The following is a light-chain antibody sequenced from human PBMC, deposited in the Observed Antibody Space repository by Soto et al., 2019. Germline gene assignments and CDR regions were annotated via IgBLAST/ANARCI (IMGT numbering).Light chain of an antibody. CDR1: HDIGNN. J-gene: IGKJ2*01. V-gene: IGKV1-17*03. CDR3: LQHDSYPYT. Sequence: DIPMTQSLSAMSASVGDRVTISCRASHDIGNNLVWFQQKPGKVPKRLIYAASSLQGGVPSRFSGSGSGTEFTLTISSLEPEDFATYYCLQHDSYPYTFGQGTKLDIK. CDR2: AAS.